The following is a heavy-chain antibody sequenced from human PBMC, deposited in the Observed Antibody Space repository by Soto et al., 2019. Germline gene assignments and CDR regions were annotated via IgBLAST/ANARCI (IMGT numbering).Heavy chain of an antibody. CDR3: ARVRIVGAREIDF. CDR1: GYTFNRHG. J-gene: IGHJ4*02. CDR2: ISGYNGDI. V-gene: IGHV1-18*04. D-gene: IGHD1-26*01. Sequence: QVHLVQSGGEVKKPGASVKVSCKASGYTFNRHGITWVRQAPGQGLEWMGWISGYNGDINYEQKFQGRVTLSSDTLTSTVYLDLKSLRFDETAVYYCARVRIVGAREIDFWGQGNLVTVSS.